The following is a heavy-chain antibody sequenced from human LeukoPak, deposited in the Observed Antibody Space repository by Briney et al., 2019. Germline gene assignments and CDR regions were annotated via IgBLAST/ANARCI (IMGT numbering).Heavy chain of an antibody. J-gene: IGHJ4*02. D-gene: IGHD6-13*01. V-gene: IGHV1-24*01. Sequence: ASVKVSCKVSGYTLTELSMHWVRQAPGKGLEWMGGFDPEDGETIYAQKSQGRVTMTEDTSTDTAYVELSSLRSEDTAVYYCATYDGVAAAGWPFRFYFDYWGQGTLVTVSS. CDR2: FDPEDGET. CDR3: ATYDGVAAAGWPFRFYFDY. CDR1: GYTLTELS.